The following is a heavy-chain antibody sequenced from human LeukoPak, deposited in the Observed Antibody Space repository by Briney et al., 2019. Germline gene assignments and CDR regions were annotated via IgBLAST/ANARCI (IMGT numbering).Heavy chain of an antibody. D-gene: IGHD3-9*01. CDR1: GGSFSGYY. CDR3: ARGPRYYDILTGYYPVNHFDY. CDR2: INHSGST. J-gene: IGHJ4*02. V-gene: IGHV4-34*01. Sequence: SETLSLTCAVYGGSFSGYYWSWIRQPPGKGLEWIGEINHSGSTNYNPSLKSRVTISVDTSKNQFSLKLSSVTAADTAVYYCARGPRYYDILTGYYPVNHFDYWGQGTLVTVSS.